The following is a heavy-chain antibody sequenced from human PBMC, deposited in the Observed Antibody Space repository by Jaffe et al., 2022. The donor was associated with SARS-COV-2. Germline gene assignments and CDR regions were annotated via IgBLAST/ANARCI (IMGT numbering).Heavy chain of an antibody. V-gene: IGHV1-3*01. CDR3: ARAEKIAAAGYYYYGMDV. CDR2: INAGNGNT. J-gene: IGHJ6*02. D-gene: IGHD6-13*01. Sequence: QVQLVQSGAEVKKPGASVKVSCKASGYTFTSYAMHWVRQAPGQRLEWMGWINAGNGNTKYSQKFQGRVTITRDTSASTAYMELSSLRSEDTAVYYCARAEKIAAAGYYYYGMDVWGQGTTVTVSS. CDR1: GYTFTSYA.